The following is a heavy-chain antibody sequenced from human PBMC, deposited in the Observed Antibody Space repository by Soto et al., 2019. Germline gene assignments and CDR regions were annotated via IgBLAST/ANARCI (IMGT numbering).Heavy chain of an antibody. Sequence: QSGGSLRLSCAASGFTFSTYSMNWVRQAPGKGLEWVSYISSSSSTMYYADSVKGRFTVSRDNAKNSLYLQMNSLRAEDTAVYYCARGWWQQQYWGQGTLVTVSS. CDR3: ARGWWQQQY. D-gene: IGHD2-15*01. J-gene: IGHJ4*02. CDR2: ISSSSSTM. V-gene: IGHV3-48*01. CDR1: GFTFSTYS.